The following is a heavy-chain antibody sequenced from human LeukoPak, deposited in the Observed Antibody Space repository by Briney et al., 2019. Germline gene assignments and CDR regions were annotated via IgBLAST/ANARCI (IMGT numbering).Heavy chain of an antibody. CDR2: SWSDATNK. CDR3: ARDGGSGSPRAYFDY. CDR1: GVSFSDYG. Sequence: GGSLRLSCAGSGVSFSDYGMHWVRQAPGKGLEWVAGSWSDATNKNYADSVRGRFTISRDNINKILYLQMNNVRADDTAAYYCARDGGSGSPRAYFDYWGQGTLVTVSS. J-gene: IGHJ4*02. V-gene: IGHV3-33*01. D-gene: IGHD1-26*01.